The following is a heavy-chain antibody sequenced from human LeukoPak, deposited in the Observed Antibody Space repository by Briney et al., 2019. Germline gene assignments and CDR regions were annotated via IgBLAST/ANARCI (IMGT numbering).Heavy chain of an antibody. J-gene: IGHJ6*03. D-gene: IGHD3-10*01. V-gene: IGHV4-4*07. CDR2: IYTSGST. CDR3: ARSGGPRFYYYYYMDV. Sequence: SETLSLTCTVSGGSISSYYWSWIRQPAGKGLEWIGRIYTSGSTNYNPSLKSRVTVSVDTSKNQFSLKLSSVTAADTAVYYCARSGGPRFYYYYYMDVWGKGTTVTASS. CDR1: GGSISSYY.